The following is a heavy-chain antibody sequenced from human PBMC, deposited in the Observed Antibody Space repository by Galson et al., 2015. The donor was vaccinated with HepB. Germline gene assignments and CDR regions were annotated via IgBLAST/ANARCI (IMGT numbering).Heavy chain of an antibody. Sequence: QSGAEVKKPGESLKISCKGSGYSFTSYWIGWVRQMPGKGLEWMGIIYPGDSDTRYSPSFQGQVTILADKSISTAYLQWSSLKASDTAMYYCATQGRYYYDSSGSLDAFDIWGQGTMVTVSS. CDR3: ATQGRYYYDSSGSLDAFDI. J-gene: IGHJ3*02. V-gene: IGHV5-51*01. CDR2: IYPGDSDT. D-gene: IGHD3-22*01. CDR1: GYSFTSYW.